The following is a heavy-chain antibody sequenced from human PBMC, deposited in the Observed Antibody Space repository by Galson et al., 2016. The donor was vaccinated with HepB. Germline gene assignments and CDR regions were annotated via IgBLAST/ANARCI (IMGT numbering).Heavy chain of an antibody. CDR1: GYNFGTYW. Sequence: QSGAEVKKPGESLRISCKGSGYNFGTYWIGWVRQMPGKGLEWMGIIYPGDSDTTYSPPFQGQVTIPADKSISTAYLQWSSLKASDTAMYYCSRSNDTYYYDSRGYYKYAMDVWGQGTTVTVSS. V-gene: IGHV5-51*01. J-gene: IGHJ6*02. CDR3: SRSNDTYYYDSRGYYKYAMDV. D-gene: IGHD3-22*01. CDR2: IYPGDSDT.